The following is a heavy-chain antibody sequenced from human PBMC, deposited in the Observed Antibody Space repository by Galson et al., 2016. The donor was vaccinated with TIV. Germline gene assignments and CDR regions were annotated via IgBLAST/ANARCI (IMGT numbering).Heavy chain of an antibody. CDR3: TTELGYCSGGYCYYFDY. V-gene: IGHV3-15*01. Sequence: SLRLSCAASGFIFSNAWMSWVRQAPGKGLKWVGRIKSIFDGGTTDYAAPVKGRFTISRHDSKNTLFLQMNRLKTEDTAVYYCTTELGYCSGGYCYYFDYWGQGTLVTVSS. J-gene: IGHJ4*02. CDR2: IKSIFDGGTT. D-gene: IGHD2-15*01. CDR1: GFIFSNAW.